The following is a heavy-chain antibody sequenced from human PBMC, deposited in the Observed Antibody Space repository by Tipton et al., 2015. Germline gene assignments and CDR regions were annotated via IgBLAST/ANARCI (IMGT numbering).Heavy chain of an antibody. CDR3: TKESGIGFDY. Sequence: SLRLSCAASGFSVGFNYMTWVRQAPGKGLEWVSGISGSGGSTNYADSVKGRFSISRDNFKKTLYLQMNSLRAEDTATYYCTKESGIGFDYWGQGTLVTVSS. CDR2: ISGSGGST. V-gene: IGHV3-23*01. J-gene: IGHJ4*02. D-gene: IGHD1-26*01. CDR1: GFSVGFNY.